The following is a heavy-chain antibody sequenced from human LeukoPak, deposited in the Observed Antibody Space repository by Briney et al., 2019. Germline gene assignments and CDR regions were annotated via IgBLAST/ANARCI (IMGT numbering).Heavy chain of an antibody. J-gene: IGHJ4*02. CDR1: GFTFSSYG. D-gene: IGHD3-3*01. CDR3: AKDTSSPIFGMAYYFDS. CDR2: IWYDGTNK. V-gene: IGHV3-33*06. Sequence: GGSLRLSCAASGFTFSSYGMHWVRQAPGKGLERVAVIWYDGTNKYYADSVKGRFTISRDNSKNTLYLQLNSLRAEDTAVYYCAKDTSSPIFGMAYYFDSWGQGTLVTVSS.